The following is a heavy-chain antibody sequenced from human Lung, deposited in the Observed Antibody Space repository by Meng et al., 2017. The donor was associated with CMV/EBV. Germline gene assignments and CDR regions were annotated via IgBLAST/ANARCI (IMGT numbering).Heavy chain of an antibody. CDR1: GYTFTSYD. V-gene: IGHV1-8*01. CDR3: ARRRGGSSWGDFDY. CDR2: MNPNSGNT. J-gene: IGHJ4*02. D-gene: IGHD6-6*01. Sequence: SVXVSXXASGYTFTSYDINWVRQATGQGLEWMGWMNPNSGNTGYAQNFQGRVTMTRNTSISTVYMELSGLRSEDTAVYYCARRRGGSSWGDFDYWGQGKXVNGYS.